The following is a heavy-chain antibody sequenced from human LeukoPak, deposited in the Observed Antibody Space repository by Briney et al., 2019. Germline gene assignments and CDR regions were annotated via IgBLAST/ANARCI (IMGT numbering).Heavy chain of an antibody. Sequence: GGSLGLSCAASGFTFSSYSMNWVRQAPGKGLEWVSSISSSSSYIYYADSVKGRFTISRDNAKNSLYLQMNSLRAEDTAVYYCARDSSYYDSSGYGNDYWGQGTPVTVSS. V-gene: IGHV3-21*01. CDR1: GFTFSSYS. D-gene: IGHD3-22*01. CDR3: ARDSSYYDSSGYGNDY. CDR2: ISSSSSYI. J-gene: IGHJ4*02.